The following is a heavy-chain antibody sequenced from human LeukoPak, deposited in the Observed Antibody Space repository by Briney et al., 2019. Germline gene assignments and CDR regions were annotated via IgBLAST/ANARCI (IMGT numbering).Heavy chain of an antibody. CDR3: ARVRGSGWTNY. CDR1: GGSFSGYY. J-gene: IGHJ4*02. V-gene: IGHV4-34*01. Sequence: PSETLSLTCAVYGGSFSGYYWSWIRQPPGKGLEWIGEINHSGSTNYNPSLKSRVTISVDTSKNQFSLKLSSVTAADTAVYYCARVRGSGWTNYWGQGTLVTVSS. CDR2: INHSGST. D-gene: IGHD6-19*01.